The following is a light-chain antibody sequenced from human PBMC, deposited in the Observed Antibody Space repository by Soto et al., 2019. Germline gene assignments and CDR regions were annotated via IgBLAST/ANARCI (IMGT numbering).Light chain of an antibody. CDR3: QHFGGTTFT. CDR1: QSVTTSF. V-gene: IGKV3-20*01. J-gene: IGKJ5*01. CDR2: GAS. Sequence: SPATLSVSPVERATLSFRASQSVTTSFLAWYQQRPGQTPSLLIYGASTRATGIPDRFSGSGSGTHFTLTISRLEPGDFAVYYCQHFGGTTFTFGQGTRLEIK.